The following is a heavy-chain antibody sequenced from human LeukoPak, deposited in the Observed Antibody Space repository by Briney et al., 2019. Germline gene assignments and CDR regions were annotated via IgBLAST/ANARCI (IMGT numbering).Heavy chain of an antibody. CDR2: SNYRGSA. CDR3: ARASNLLSGFDY. Sequence: SETLSLTCTVSGVSISSGGYYWSWIRQPPGKGLEYIGYSNYRGSAYYNPSLKSRVTISVDTSKSQFSLKLSSVTAADTAVYYCARASNLLSGFDYWGQGTLVTVSS. CDR1: GVSISSGGYY. J-gene: IGHJ4*02. V-gene: IGHV4-30-4*08. D-gene: IGHD2-15*01.